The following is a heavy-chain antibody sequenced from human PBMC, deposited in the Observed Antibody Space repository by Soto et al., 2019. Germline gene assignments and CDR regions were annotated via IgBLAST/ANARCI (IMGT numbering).Heavy chain of an antibody. CDR3: AKEGAHSSGWATFYY. CDR1: GFTFSSYA. J-gene: IGHJ4*02. CDR2: ISGSGGST. D-gene: IGHD6-19*01. Sequence: EVQLLESGGGLVQPGGSLRLSCAASGFTFSSYAMSWVRQAPGKGLEWVSAISGSGGSTYYADSVKGRFTISRDNSKNARYLQMNSLRSEDTGGYYCAKEGAHSSGWATFYYWCQGALVIVSS. V-gene: IGHV3-23*01.